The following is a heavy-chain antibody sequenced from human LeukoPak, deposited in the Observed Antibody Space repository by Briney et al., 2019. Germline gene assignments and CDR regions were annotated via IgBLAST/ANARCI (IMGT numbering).Heavy chain of an antibody. J-gene: IGHJ5*02. D-gene: IGHD6-19*01. V-gene: IGHV3-9*01. CDR3: AKDGSGWSWFDP. CDR2: ISWNGGSI. Sequence: GGSLRLSCAASGLTFHAYAMHCGRQAPGKGLEWGSGISWNGGSIGYADSVKGRFTISRDNAKNSLYLQINSLRPEDTALYYCAKDGSGWSWFDPWGQGTLVTVSS. CDR1: GLTFHAYA.